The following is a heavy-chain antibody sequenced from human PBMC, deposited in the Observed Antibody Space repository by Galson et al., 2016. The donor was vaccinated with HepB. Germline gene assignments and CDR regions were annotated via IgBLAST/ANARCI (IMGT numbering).Heavy chain of an antibody. CDR2: IFWDDDK. CDR1: GFSLSTGGVG. CDR3: AHRPNRRAGSILHFFDY. D-gene: IGHD2-21*01. J-gene: IGHJ4*02. V-gene: IGHV2-5*02. Sequence: PALVKPTQTLTLTCTFSGFSLSTGGVGVGWIRQPPGKALEWLALIFWDDDKRYSPSLNTRLTITKDTSKNQVVLTMTNMDPVDTATYYCAHRPNRRAGSILHFFDYWGQGLLVTVSS.